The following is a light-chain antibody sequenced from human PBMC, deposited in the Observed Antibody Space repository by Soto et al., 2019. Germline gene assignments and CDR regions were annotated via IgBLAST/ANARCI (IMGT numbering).Light chain of an antibody. CDR2: DVS. J-gene: IGLJ2*01. Sequence: QSALTQPASVSGSPGQSITISCTGTSSDVGGYNYVSWYQQHPGKAPKLMMYDVSNRPSGASNRFSGSKSGNTASLTIYGLQSEDEADYYCTSYTSSNALVIFGGGTKLTVL. V-gene: IGLV2-14*03. CDR1: SSDVGGYNY. CDR3: TSYTSSNALVI.